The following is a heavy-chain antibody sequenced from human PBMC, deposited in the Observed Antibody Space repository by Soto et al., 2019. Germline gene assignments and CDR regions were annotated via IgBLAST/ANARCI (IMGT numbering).Heavy chain of an antibody. CDR2: ISCCGGST. CDR3: AKADGEQWLLPHLDK. D-gene: IGHD6-19*01. J-gene: IGHJ4*02. Sequence: QSGGSLRLSCVASGFNFKKFAMSWVRQAPGEGLEWVSGISCCGGSTSYADSVKGRFSIARDDSTNTLSLQMNNLRVEDTAQYYCAKADGEQWLLPHLDKWGQGTLVTVS. V-gene: IGHV3-23*01. CDR1: GFNFKKFA.